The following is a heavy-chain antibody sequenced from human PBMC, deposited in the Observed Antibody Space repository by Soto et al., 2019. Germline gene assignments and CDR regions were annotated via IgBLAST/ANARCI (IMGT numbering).Heavy chain of an antibody. CDR3: ARFGGYSYGPLPTHYYYYYGMDV. CDR2: IWYDGSNK. CDR1: GFTFSSYG. D-gene: IGHD5-18*01. V-gene: IGHV3-33*01. J-gene: IGHJ6*02. Sequence: TGGSLRLSCAASGFTFSSYGMHWVRQAPGKGLEWVAVIWYDGSNKYYADSVKGRFTISRDNSKNTLYLQMNSLRAEDTAVYYCARFGGYSYGPLPTHYYYYYGMDVWGQGTTVTVSS.